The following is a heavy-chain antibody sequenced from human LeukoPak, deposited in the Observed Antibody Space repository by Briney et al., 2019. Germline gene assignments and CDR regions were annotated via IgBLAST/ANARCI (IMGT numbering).Heavy chain of an antibody. CDR1: GLTFSRYA. Sequence: PGGSLRLSCAASGLTFSRYAMGWVRQTPGKGLEWVSFISGSGGSTYYADSLKGRFTISRDNSKNTLYLQMNSLRAEDTAVYFCAKVRGEIYRTPLDSWGQGTLVTVSS. V-gene: IGHV3-23*01. D-gene: IGHD2-2*02. CDR3: AKVRGEIYRTPLDS. J-gene: IGHJ4*02. CDR2: ISGSGGST.